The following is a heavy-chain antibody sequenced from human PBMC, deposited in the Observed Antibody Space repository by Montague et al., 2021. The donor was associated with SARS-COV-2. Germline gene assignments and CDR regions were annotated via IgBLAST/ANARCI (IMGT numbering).Heavy chain of an antibody. Sequence: ETLSLTCTVPGGSISSSGYYWGWIRQPPGKGLEWIGSIYYSGSTYYNPSLKSRVTISVDTSKNQFSLKLSSVTAADTAVYYCARFPTSYYYDSKAAPATPDAFDIWGQGTMVTVSS. CDR1: GGSISSSGYY. V-gene: IGHV4-39*01. CDR3: ARFPTSYYYDSKAAPATPDAFDI. D-gene: IGHD3-22*01. CDR2: IYYSGST. J-gene: IGHJ3*02.